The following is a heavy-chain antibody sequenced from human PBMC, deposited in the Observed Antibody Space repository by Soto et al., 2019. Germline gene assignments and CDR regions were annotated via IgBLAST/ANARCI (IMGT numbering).Heavy chain of an antibody. V-gene: IGHV4-31*03. CDR3: ARLTGSYDSSVYYYYYYGMDV. J-gene: IGHJ6*02. CDR2: IYYSGST. CDR1: GGSISSGGYY. Sequence: PSETLSLTCTVSGGSISSGGYYWSWIRQHPGKGLEWIGYIYYSGSTYYNPSLKSRVTISVDTSKNQFSLKLSSVSAADTAVYYCARLTGSYDSSVYYYYYYGMDVWGQGTTVTVSS. D-gene: IGHD3-22*01.